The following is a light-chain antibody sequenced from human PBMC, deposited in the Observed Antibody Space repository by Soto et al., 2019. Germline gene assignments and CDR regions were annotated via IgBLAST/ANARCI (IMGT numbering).Light chain of an antibody. CDR2: VNSGGSH. CDR1: SGHSNYA. CDR3: QTWGTGSGFVV. J-gene: IGLJ7*01. V-gene: IGLV4-69*01. Sequence: QPVLTQSPSASASLGASVKLTCTLSSGHSNYAIAWHQQQPEKGPRYLMKVNSGGSHIKGDGIPDRFSGSSSGAERYLFISSLQSEDEADYYCQTWGTGSGFVVFGGGTQLTVL.